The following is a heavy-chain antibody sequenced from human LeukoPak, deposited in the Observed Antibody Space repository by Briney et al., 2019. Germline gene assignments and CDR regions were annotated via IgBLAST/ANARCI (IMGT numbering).Heavy chain of an antibody. CDR3: ARDHFLNTMARLDYYYGMDV. J-gene: IGHJ6*04. V-gene: IGHV1-69*13. CDR2: IIPIFGTA. D-gene: IGHD3-10*01. CDR1: GGTFSSYA. Sequence: ASVKVSCKASGGTFSSYAISWVRQAPGQGLEWMGGIIPIFGTANYAQKFQGRVTITADESTSTAYMELSSLRSEDTAVYYCARDHFLNTMARLDYYYGMDVWGKGTTVTVSS.